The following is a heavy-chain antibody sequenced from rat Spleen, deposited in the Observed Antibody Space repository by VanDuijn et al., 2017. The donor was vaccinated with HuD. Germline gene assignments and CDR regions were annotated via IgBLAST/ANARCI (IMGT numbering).Heavy chain of an antibody. CDR2: MWYDGDT. D-gene: IGHD1-2*01. V-gene: IGHV2-34*01. CDR3: ARDGEAVAASNWFAY. Sequence: QVQLKESGPGLVQPSETLSLTCTVSGFSLTSYSVSWVRQVSGKGPEWMGRMWYDGDTAFNSVLKSRLSISRDTSKNQVFLKRNSRQTDDTGTYYCARDGEAVAASNWFAYWGQGTLVTVSS. CDR1: GFSLTSYS. J-gene: IGHJ3*01.